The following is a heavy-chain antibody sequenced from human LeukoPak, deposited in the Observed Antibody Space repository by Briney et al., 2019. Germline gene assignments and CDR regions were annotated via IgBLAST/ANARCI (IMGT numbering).Heavy chain of an antibody. D-gene: IGHD6-19*01. CDR1: GYSISSGYY. V-gene: IGHV4-38-2*02. J-gene: IGHJ5*02. CDR3: AREGSGWYGWFDP. CDR2: IYHSGST. Sequence: ESSETLSLTCTVSGYSISSGYYWGWIRQPPGKGLEWIGSIYHSGSTYYNPSLKSRVTISVDTSKNQFSLKLSSVTAADTAVYYCAREGSGWYGWFDPWGQGTLVTVSS.